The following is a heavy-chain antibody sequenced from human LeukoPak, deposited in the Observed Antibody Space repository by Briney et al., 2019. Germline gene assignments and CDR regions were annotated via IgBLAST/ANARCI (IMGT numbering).Heavy chain of an antibody. D-gene: IGHD2-15*01. Sequence: ASVKVSCKASGGTFSSYAISWVRQAPGQGLEWMGRIIPILGIANYAQKFQGRVTITADKSTSTAYMELSSLRSEDTAVYYCAKGGYCSGGSCYGMDVWGQGTTDTVSS. CDR2: IIPILGIA. J-gene: IGHJ6*02. CDR1: GGTFSSYA. V-gene: IGHV1-69*04. CDR3: AKGGYCSGGSCYGMDV.